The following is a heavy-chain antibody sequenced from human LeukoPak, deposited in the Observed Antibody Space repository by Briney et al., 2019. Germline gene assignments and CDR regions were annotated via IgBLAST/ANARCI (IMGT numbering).Heavy chain of an antibody. CDR3: ARTTEGRYTYGYFYYYYMDV. J-gene: IGHJ6*03. Sequence: SVTLSLTCTVSSGSICRSSYLWRWIRQAPGKVVERIGSIRYSGSTYYNPSLKSRVTISVDTTNSQFSLKLTSVTAAGTAVYYCARTTEGRYTYGYFYYYYMDVWGKGTTVTISS. CDR1: SGSICRSSYL. D-gene: IGHD5-18*01. V-gene: IGHV4-39*07. CDR2: IRYSGST.